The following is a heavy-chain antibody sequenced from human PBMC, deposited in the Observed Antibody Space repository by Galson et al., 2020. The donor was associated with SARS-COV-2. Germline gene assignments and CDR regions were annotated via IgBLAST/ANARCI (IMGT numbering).Heavy chain of an antibody. CDR2: ISSFGTNK. Sequence: GESLKISCAASGFTFSAYAIHWVRQSPGKGLEWVAGISSFGTNKYHADSVKGRFTISSDNSKNTLYLQMNSLRPEDTALFYCARVVSSGWAFDSWGQGTLVTVSS. CDR3: ARVVSSGWAFDS. CDR1: GFTFSAYA. J-gene: IGHJ4*02. V-gene: IGHV3-30*01. D-gene: IGHD6-19*01.